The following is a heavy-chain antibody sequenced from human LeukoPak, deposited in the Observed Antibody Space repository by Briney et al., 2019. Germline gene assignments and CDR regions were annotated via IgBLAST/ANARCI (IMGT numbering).Heavy chain of an antibody. J-gene: IGHJ4*02. CDR1: GFTFSSYA. V-gene: IGHV5-51*01. CDR2: IYPGDSDT. D-gene: IGHD2/OR15-2a*01. CDR3: ATSKYPYYFDY. Sequence: PGGSLRLSCAASGFTFSSYAMHWVRQASGKGLEWMGIIYPGDSDTRYSPSFQGQVTISADKSISTAYLQWSSLKASDTAMYYCATSKYPYYFDYWGQGTLVTVSS.